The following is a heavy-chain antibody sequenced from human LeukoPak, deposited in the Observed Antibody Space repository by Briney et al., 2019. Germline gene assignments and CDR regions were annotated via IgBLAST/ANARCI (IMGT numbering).Heavy chain of an antibody. CDR2: INPNSGGT. CDR3: ARDLGYYGSGSYYNVIDY. J-gene: IGHJ4*02. CDR1: GDTFTGYY. Sequence: ASVKVSCKASGDTFTGYYIHWVRQAPGQGLEWMGWINPNSGGTNYAQKFQGRVTMTRDTSISTAYMELSRLRSDDTAVYYCARDLGYYGSGSYYNVIDYWGQGTLVTVSS. D-gene: IGHD3-10*01. V-gene: IGHV1-2*02.